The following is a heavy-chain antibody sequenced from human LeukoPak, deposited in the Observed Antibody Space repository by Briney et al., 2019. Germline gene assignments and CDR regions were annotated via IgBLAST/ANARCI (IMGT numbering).Heavy chain of an antibody. CDR1: GFTFSSYS. V-gene: IGHV3-21*01. CDR2: ISSSSSYI. CDR3: ARLNLIAADGKRFDY. Sequence: GGSLRLSCAASGFTFSSYSMNWVRQAPGKGLEWVSSISSSSSYIYYADSVKGRFTISRDNAKNSLYLQMNSLRAEDTAVYYCARLNLIAADGKRFDYWGQGTLVTVSS. J-gene: IGHJ4*02. D-gene: IGHD6-13*01.